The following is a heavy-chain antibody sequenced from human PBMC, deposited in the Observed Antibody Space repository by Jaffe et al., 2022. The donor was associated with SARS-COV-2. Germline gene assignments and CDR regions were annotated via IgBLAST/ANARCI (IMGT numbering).Heavy chain of an antibody. D-gene: IGHD4-17*01. CDR2: IKQDGSEK. CDR1: GFIFSSYW. J-gene: IGHJ4*02. CDR3: ARGGFYAEDPFDC. V-gene: IGHV3-7*01. Sequence: EVQLVESGGGLVQPGGSLRLSCAASGFIFSSYWMIWVRQAPGKGLEWVANIKQDGSEKYYVDSVKGRFTISRDNAKNSLLLQMNSLRAEDTAVYFCARGGFYAEDPFDCWGQGALVTVSS.